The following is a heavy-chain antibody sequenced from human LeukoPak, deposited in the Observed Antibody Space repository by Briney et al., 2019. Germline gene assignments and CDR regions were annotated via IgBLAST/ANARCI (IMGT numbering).Heavy chain of an antibody. Sequence: GGSLRLSCAASGFTFSSYAMHWVRQAPGKGLEWVAVISYDGSNKYYADSVKGRFTISRDNSKNTLYLQMNSLRAEDTAVYYCASGVVDTAMAVGIDYWGQGTLVTVSS. D-gene: IGHD5-18*01. CDR2: ISYDGSNK. CDR1: GFTFSSYA. V-gene: IGHV3-30*04. CDR3: ASGVVDTAMAVGIDY. J-gene: IGHJ4*02.